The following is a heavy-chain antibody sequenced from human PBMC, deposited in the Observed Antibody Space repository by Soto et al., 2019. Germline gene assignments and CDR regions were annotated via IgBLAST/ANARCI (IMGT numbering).Heavy chain of an antibody. V-gene: IGHV3-30*18. CDR2: IRNHRRNK. D-gene: IGHD6-6*01. J-gene: IGHJ4*02. CDR1: GFNFDDYY. Sequence: GGSLRLSCAASGFNFDDYYMSWVRQAPGKGLEYVAVIRNHRRNKYYADSVKGRFTISRDNSKNTLYLQMNSLRAEDTAVYYCAKVPDRSSSSPPHYWAQGTLVTVSS. CDR3: AKVPDRSSSSPPHY.